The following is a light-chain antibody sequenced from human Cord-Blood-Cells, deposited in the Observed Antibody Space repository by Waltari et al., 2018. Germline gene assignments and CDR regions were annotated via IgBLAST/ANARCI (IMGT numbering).Light chain of an antibody. CDR2: GAS. J-gene: IGKJ4*01. CDR3: QQYNNWPPLT. V-gene: IGKV3-15*01. Sequence: EIVMTQSPATLPVSPGERATLSCRASQSGSSNLAWYQQKPGQAPRLSIYGASTRATGIPARFSGSGSGTEFTLTISSLQSEDFAVYYCQQYNNWPPLTFGGGTKVEIK. CDR1: QSGSSN.